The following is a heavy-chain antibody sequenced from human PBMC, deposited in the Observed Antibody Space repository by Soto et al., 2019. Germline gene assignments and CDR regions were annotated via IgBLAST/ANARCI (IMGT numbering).Heavy chain of an antibody. J-gene: IGHJ4*02. CDR3: VAEYCSGCSCYSGLPVGY. D-gene: IGHD2-15*01. CDR1: GFTFSSYS. CDR2: ISSSSSYI. V-gene: IGHV3-21*01. Sequence: GGSLRLSCAASGFTFSSYSMNWVRQAPGKGLEWVSSISSSSSYIYYADSVKGRFTISRDNAKNSLYLQMNSLRAEDTAVYYCVAEYCSGCSCYSGLPVGYWGQGTLVTVSA.